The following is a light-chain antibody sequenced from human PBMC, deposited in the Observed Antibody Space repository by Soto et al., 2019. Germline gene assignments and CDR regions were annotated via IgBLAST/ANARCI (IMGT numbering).Light chain of an antibody. CDR1: SGHSSYA. V-gene: IGLV4-69*01. CDR2: LNSDGSH. CDR3: QTWGTGPFV. Sequence: QPVLTQSPSASASLGASVKRTCTLSSGHSSYAIAWHQQQPEKGPRYLMKLNSDGSHSKGDGIPDRFSGASSGAERYLTISSLQSEDEADYYCQTWGTGPFVFGTGTKVTVL. J-gene: IGLJ1*01.